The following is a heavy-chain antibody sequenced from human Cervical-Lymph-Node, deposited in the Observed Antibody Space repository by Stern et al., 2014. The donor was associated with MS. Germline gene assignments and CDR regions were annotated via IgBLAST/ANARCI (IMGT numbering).Heavy chain of an antibody. CDR2: VNTYKGDT. D-gene: IGHD2-15*01. J-gene: IGHJ4*02. CDR1: GYIFTLNG. Sequence: VQLLESGAEVKKPGASVKVSCKASGYIFTLNGISWVRQAPGQGLEWMGWVNTYKGDTHYAQEFQGRVTMTTDTSTNTAYMELRTLRSDDTAVYFCARFVGGDLDHWGQGTLVTVAS. V-gene: IGHV1-18*01. CDR3: ARFVGGDLDH.